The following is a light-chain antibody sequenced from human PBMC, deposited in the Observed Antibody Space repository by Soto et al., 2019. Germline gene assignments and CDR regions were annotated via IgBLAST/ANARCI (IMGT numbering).Light chain of an antibody. CDR1: QTISSW. CDR3: QQYHSLPPT. J-gene: IGKJ2*01. CDR2: DAS. V-gene: IGKV1-33*01. Sequence: DIQMTQSPSTLSGSVGDRVTITCRASQTISSWLAWYQHKPGKAPKLLIYDASDLETGVPSRFSGSGSGTHFTLTISSLQPEDFAIYFCQQYHSLPPTFGRGTKLEIK.